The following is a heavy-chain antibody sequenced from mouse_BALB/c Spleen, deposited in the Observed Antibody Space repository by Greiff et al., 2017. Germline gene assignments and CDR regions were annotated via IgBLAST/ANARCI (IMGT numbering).Heavy chain of an antibody. CDR2: ISYSGST. V-gene: IGHV3-2*02. J-gene: IGHJ4*01. CDR1: GYSITSDYA. CDR3: ARSPRYDERTSGYYYAMDY. D-gene: IGHD2-14*01. Sequence: VQLQQSGPGLVKPSQSLSLTCTVTGYSITSDYAWNWIRQFPGNKLEWMGYISYSGSTSYNPSLKSRISITRDTSKNQFFLQLNSVTTEDTATYYCARSPRYDERTSGYYYAMDYWGQGTSVTVSS.